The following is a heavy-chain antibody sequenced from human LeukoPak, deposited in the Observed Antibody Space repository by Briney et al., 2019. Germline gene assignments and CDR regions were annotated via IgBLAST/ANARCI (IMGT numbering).Heavy chain of an antibody. D-gene: IGHD6-13*01. J-gene: IGHJ4*02. CDR1: GFTFSSYE. V-gene: IGHV3-48*03. CDR3: ATSRGSWPDYFDY. CDR2: ISTSGSTI. Sequence: GGSLRLSCAASGFTFSSYEMNWVRQAPGKGLDWVSYISTSGSTIYYADSVKGRFTIPRDNAKNSLYLQMNSLRAEDTAVYYCATSRGSWPDYFDYWGQGTLVTVSS.